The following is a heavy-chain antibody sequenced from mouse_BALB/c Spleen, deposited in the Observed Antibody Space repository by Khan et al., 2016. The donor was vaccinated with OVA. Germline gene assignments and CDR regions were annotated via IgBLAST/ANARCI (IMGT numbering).Heavy chain of an antibody. D-gene: IGHD1-1*01. CDR1: GYSITSDYA. J-gene: IGHJ2*01. Sequence: EVQLQESGPGLVKPSQSLSLTCTVTGYSITSDYAWNWIRQFPGNKLEWMGYISYSGRTSYNPSLKSRISTTRDTYKNQFFLTFNSVTTAATATYYCAIALTIATVVATDFNDWGQGTTLTVSS. V-gene: IGHV3-2*02. CDR3: AIALTIATVVATDFND. CDR2: ISYSGRT.